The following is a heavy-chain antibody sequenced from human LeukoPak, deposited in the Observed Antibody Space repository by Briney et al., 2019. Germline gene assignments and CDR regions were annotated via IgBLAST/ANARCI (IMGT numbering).Heavy chain of an antibody. CDR2: ISAYNGNT. CDR1: GYTFTSYG. Sequence: ASVKVSCKASGYTFTSYGISWVRQAPGQGLEWMGWISAYNGNTNYAQKLQGRVTMTTDTSTSTAYMEPRSLRSDDTAVYYCARGLGGGGAYCGGDCPYYFDYWGQGTLVTVSS. D-gene: IGHD2-21*02. J-gene: IGHJ4*02. V-gene: IGHV1-18*01. CDR3: ARGLGGGGAYCGGDCPYYFDY.